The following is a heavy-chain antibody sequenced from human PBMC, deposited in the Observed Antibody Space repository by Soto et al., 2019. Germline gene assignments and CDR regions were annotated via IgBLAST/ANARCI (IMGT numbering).Heavy chain of an antibody. CDR1: GFTFSSYW. D-gene: IGHD6-19*01. CDR3: ARSRGGSSGWYDY. J-gene: IGHJ4*02. Sequence: GGSLRLSCAASGFTFSSYWMSWVRQAPGKGLEWVANIKQDGSEKYYVDSVKGRFTISRDNAKNSLYLQMNSLRAEDTAVYYCARSRGGSSGWYDYWGQGTLVTVSS. V-gene: IGHV3-7*01. CDR2: IKQDGSEK.